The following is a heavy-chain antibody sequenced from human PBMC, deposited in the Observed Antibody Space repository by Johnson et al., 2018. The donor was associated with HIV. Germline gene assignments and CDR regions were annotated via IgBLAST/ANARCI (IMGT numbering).Heavy chain of an antibody. D-gene: IGHD4-17*01. CDR2: IYSGGST. V-gene: IGHV3-66*02. CDR1: GFTFSDYY. J-gene: IGHJ3*02. CDR3: ARSRDYGPARSAFDI. Sequence: EVQLVESGGGLVKPGGSLRLSCIASGFTFSDYYMSWIRQAPGKGLEWVSVIYSGGSTYYADSVKGRFTISRDNSKNTLYLQMNSLRAEDTAVYYCARSRDYGPARSAFDIWGQGTVVTVSS.